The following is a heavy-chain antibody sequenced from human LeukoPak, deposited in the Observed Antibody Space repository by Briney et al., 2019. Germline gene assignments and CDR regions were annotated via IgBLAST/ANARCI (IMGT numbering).Heavy chain of an antibody. CDR2: IKQDGSEK. D-gene: IGHD6-19*01. J-gene: IGHJ4*02. V-gene: IGHV3-7*01. Sequence: GGSLRLSCAASGFTFITYWMSWVRQAPGKGLEWVANIKQDGSEKYYVDSVKGRFTISRDNSKNSLYLQLNSLRVEDTGVYYCARDEVAALGYWGQGTLVTVSS. CDR3: ARDEVAALGY. CDR1: GFTFITYW.